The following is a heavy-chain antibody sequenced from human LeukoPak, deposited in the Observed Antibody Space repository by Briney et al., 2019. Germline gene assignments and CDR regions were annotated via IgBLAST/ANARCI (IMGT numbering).Heavy chain of an antibody. CDR2: IYYSGST. Sequence: SETLSLTCTVSGGSISSYYWSWIRQPPGKGLEWIGCIYYSGSTNYNPSLKSRVTISVDTSKNQFSLKLSSVTAADTAVYFCASTTSGNYRFDYWGQGTLVTVS. V-gene: IGHV4-59*08. CDR1: GGSISSYY. J-gene: IGHJ4*02. D-gene: IGHD1-26*01. CDR3: ASTTSGNYRFDY.